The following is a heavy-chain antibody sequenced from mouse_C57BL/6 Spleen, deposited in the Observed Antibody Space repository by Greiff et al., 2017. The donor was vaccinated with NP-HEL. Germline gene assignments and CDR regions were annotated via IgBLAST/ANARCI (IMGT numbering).Heavy chain of an antibody. Sequence: EVQRVESGGGLVKPGGSLKLSCAASGFTFSSYAMSWVRQTPEKRLEWVATISDGGSYTYYPDNVKGRFTISRDNAKNNLYLQMSHLKSEDTAMYYGARGDYGSRPWYFDVWGTGTTVTVSS. D-gene: IGHD1-1*01. CDR3: ARGDYGSRPWYFDV. CDR1: GFTFSSYA. V-gene: IGHV5-4*01. CDR2: ISDGGSYT. J-gene: IGHJ1*03.